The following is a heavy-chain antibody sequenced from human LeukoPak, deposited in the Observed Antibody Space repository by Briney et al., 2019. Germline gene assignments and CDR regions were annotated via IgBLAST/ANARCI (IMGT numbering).Heavy chain of an antibody. V-gene: IGHV3-23*01. D-gene: IGHD5-24*01. J-gene: IGHJ4*02. Sequence: GGSLRLSCAASGFTFSSYGMSWVRQAPGKGLEWVSAISGSGGSTYYADSVKGRFTISRDNSKNTLYLQMNSLRAEDTAVYYCAKEAALEMATTIGEAGFDYWGQGTLVTVSS. CDR3: AKEAALEMATTIGEAGFDY. CDR1: GFTFSSYG. CDR2: ISGSGGST.